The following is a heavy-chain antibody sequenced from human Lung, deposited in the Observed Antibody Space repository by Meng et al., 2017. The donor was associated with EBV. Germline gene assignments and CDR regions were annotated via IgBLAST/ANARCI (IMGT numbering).Heavy chain of an antibody. CDR2: ISFDGTNE. J-gene: IGHJ4*02. V-gene: IGHV3-30*18. Sequence: QVQLVESGGGVVQPGRSLRLPCATSGFTFNDYGIHWVRQAPGKGLEWVAVISFDGTNEYYADSVKGRFTISRDDSKNTSSLQMGALRAEDTAVYYCAKDGPHYFDHWGAGTLVTVAS. CDR3: AKDGPHYFDH. CDR1: GFTFNDYG.